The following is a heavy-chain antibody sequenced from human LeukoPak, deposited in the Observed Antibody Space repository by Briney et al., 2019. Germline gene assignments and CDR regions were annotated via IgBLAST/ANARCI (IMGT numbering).Heavy chain of an antibody. CDR2: ISSSGSTI. V-gene: IGHV3-11*04. CDR3: AREYRNDEIYFDY. D-gene: IGHD1-1*01. Sequence: PGGSLRLSCAASGFTFSDYYMSWIRQAPGKGLEWVSYISSSGSTIYYADSVKGRFTISRDNAKNSLYLQMNSPRAEDTAVYYCAREYRNDEIYFDYWGQGTLVTVSS. J-gene: IGHJ4*02. CDR1: GFTFSDYY.